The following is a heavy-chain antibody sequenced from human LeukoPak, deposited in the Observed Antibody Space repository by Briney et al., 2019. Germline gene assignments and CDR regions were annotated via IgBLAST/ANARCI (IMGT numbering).Heavy chain of an antibody. Sequence: SETLSLTCAVYGGSFSGYYWGWIRQPPGKGLEWIGEINHSGSTNYNPSLKSRVTISVDTSKNQFSLKLSSVTAADTAVYYCARGPSRMCSSTSCHFDYWGQGTLVTVSS. D-gene: IGHD2-2*01. CDR3: ARGPSRMCSSTSCHFDY. CDR2: INHSGST. V-gene: IGHV4-34*01. J-gene: IGHJ4*02. CDR1: GGSFSGYY.